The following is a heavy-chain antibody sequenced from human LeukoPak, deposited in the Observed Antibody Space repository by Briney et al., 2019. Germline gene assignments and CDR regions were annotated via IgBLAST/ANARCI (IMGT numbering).Heavy chain of an antibody. Sequence: GGSLRLSCAASGFTFSDHYMSWIRQAPGKGLEWVSYISSSGSTIYYADSVKGRFTISRDNAKNSLYLQMNSLRAEDTAVYYCARVRLWFGELNYYYYGMDVWGQGTTVTVSS. V-gene: IGHV3-11*01. J-gene: IGHJ6*02. CDR2: ISSSGSTI. CDR3: ARVRLWFGELNYYYYGMDV. D-gene: IGHD3-10*01. CDR1: GFTFSDHY.